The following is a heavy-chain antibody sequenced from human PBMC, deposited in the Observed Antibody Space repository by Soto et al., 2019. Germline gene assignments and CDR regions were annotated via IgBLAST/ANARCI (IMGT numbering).Heavy chain of an antibody. D-gene: IGHD2-8*02. CDR2: IYYSGST. CDR3: ARDKITGRFDY. J-gene: IGHJ4*02. Sequence: PSETLSLTCTVSGGSISNFYWSWIRQPPGKGLEWIGFIYYSGSTNYNTSLNSRVTISIDTSTSQFFLKLTSVIAADTAVYYCARDKITGRFDYWGQGTLVTVSS. V-gene: IGHV4-59*12. CDR1: GGSISNFY.